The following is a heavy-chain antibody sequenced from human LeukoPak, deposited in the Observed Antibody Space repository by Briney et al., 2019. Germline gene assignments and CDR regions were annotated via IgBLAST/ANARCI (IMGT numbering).Heavy chain of an antibody. D-gene: IGHD1-26*01. V-gene: IGHV4-59*08. J-gene: IGHJ5*02. CDR3: ARQVGGSANWFDP. Sequence: SETLSLTCTVSGGSISSYYWSWLRQPPGKGLEWIGYIHYSGSTNYNPSLKSRVTISVDTSKNQFSLKLSSVTAADTAVYYCARQVGGSANWFDPWGQGTLVTVSS. CDR1: GGSISSYY. CDR2: IHYSGST.